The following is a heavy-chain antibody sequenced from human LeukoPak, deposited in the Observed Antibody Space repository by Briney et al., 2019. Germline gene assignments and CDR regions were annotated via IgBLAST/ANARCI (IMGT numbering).Heavy chain of an antibody. CDR1: GFTFSNYG. Sequence: GGSVRLSCAASGFTFSNYGMTWVRQAPGEGLEWVSAISGSGGITHYADSVKGRFTISRDNSKNTLYMQMNSLRAEDTAVYYCAKVPYENYYYYMDVWGKGTTVTVSS. CDR3: AKVPYENYYYYMDV. V-gene: IGHV3-23*01. J-gene: IGHJ6*03. CDR2: ISGSGGIT. D-gene: IGHD3-22*01.